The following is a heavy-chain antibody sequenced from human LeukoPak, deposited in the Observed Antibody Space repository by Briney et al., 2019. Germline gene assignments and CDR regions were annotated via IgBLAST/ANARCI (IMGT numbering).Heavy chain of an antibody. CDR3: ARDPTPRGWEFDY. CDR2: IYTSGST. J-gene: IGHJ4*02. CDR1: GGSISSYY. D-gene: IGHD6-19*01. Sequence: SETLSLTCTVSGGSISSYYWSWIRQPPGKGLEWIGYIYTSGSTNYNPSLKSRVTISVDTSKNQFSLKLSSVTAADTAVYYCARDPTPRGWEFDYWGQGTLVTVSS. V-gene: IGHV4-4*08.